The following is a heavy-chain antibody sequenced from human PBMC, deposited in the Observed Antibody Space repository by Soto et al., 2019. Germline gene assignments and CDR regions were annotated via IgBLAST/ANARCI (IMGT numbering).Heavy chain of an antibody. CDR3: AKGGTTWSEMPLDY. CDR2: FSTISSTI. CDR1: GFTFNTYS. Sequence: GGALRLSFAAPGFTFNTYSVKRVPPAPGGGLVWVSYFSTISSTIYYADSVRGRLPISRDNAKNSLYLQLNSLRTEDTSFYYCAKGGTTWSEMPLDYWGEALLVTV. D-gene: IGHD1-1*01. J-gene: IGHJ4*02. V-gene: IGHV3-48*01.